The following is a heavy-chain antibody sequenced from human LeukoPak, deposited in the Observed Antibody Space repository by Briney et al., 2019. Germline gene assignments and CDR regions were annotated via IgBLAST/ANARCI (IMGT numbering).Heavy chain of an antibody. J-gene: IGHJ5*02. Sequence: GEXLRLSCAASGFTFSSSTMNWVRQAPGKGLEWVSSISSSSDYIYYADSVKGRFTISRDNDKNSLYLQMNSLRAEDTALYYCVRIPNSANFPNWFDPWGQGTLVTVSS. CDR2: ISSSSDYI. D-gene: IGHD4/OR15-4a*01. CDR3: VRIPNSANFPNWFDP. V-gene: IGHV3-21*01. CDR1: GFTFSSST.